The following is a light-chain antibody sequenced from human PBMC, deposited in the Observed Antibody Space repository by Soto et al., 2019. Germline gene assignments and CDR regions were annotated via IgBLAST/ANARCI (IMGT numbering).Light chain of an antibody. CDR2: EVT. Sequence: QSALTQPRSVSGSPGQSVTISCTGSSSDVGAYNHVSWYQQHPGKAPKLLVYEVTKRPSGVPDRFSGSKSDNTASLTISGLQGDDEADYYCCSYAGRYIYVPFGGGTKLTVL. V-gene: IGLV2-11*01. J-gene: IGLJ2*01. CDR3: CSYAGRYIYVP. CDR1: SSDVGAYNH.